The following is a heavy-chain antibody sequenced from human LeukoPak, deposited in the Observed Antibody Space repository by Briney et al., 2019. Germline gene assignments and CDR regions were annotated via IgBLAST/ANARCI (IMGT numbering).Heavy chain of an antibody. CDR3: ASESLGYCSGDSCYSGDY. V-gene: IGHV3-21*04. Sequence: KPGGSLRLSCAASGFTFSTYNMNWVRQAPGKGLEWVSSITSSSSYIYYADSVKGRFTISRDDAKNSLYLQMNSLRAEDTAIYYCASESLGYCSGDSCYSGDYWGQGTLVTVSS. J-gene: IGHJ4*02. D-gene: IGHD2-15*01. CDR1: GFTFSTYN. CDR2: ITSSSSYI.